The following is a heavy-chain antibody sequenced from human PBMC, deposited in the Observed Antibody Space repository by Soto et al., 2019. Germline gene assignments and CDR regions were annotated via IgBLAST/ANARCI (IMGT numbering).Heavy chain of an antibody. J-gene: IGHJ6*02. D-gene: IGHD2-2*01. Sequence: GASVKVSCKASGGTFSSYAISWVRQAPGQGLEWMGGIIPIFGTANYAQKFQGRVTITADESTSTAYMELSSLRSEDTAVHYCARSVSFRYQLLKRGMDVWGQGTTVTVSS. CDR3: ARSVSFRYQLLKRGMDV. CDR2: IIPIFGTA. V-gene: IGHV1-69*13. CDR1: GGTFSSYA.